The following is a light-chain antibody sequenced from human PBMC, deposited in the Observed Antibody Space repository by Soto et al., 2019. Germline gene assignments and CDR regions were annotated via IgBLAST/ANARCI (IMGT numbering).Light chain of an antibody. V-gene: IGLV1-44*01. J-gene: IGLJ1*01. CDR2: SND. Sequence: QSALTQPPSASATPGQGVTISCSGSSSNIGSNSVNWYQQLPGTAPKLLIYSNDRRPSGVPDRFSGSKSGTSASLAISGLQSEDVADYYCAAWDDSLNGYVFGTGTKVTVL. CDR3: AAWDDSLNGYV. CDR1: SSNIGSNS.